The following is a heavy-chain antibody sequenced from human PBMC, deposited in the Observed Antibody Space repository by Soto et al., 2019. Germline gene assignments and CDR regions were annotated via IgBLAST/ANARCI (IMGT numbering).Heavy chain of an antibody. V-gene: IGHV4-31*03. Sequence: QVQLQESGPGLVKPSQTLSLTCTVSGGSISSGGYYWSWIRQHPGKGLEWIGYIYYSGSTYYNQSLKSRVTISVNTSKNQFSLKLSSVTAADTAVYYCARSKTYSSTAHFDYWGHGTLVTVSS. CDR3: ARSKTYSSTAHFDY. CDR2: IYYSGST. D-gene: IGHD6-13*01. J-gene: IGHJ4*01. CDR1: GGSISSGGYY.